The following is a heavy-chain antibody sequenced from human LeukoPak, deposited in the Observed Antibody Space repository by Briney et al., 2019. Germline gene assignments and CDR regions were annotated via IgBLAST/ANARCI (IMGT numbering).Heavy chain of an antibody. CDR2: LHSGGHT. V-gene: IGHV3-53*01. CDR1: GFTLSSNY. Sequence: GGSLRLSCAASGFTLSSNYLSWVRQAPGKGLVWISALHSGGHTFYADSVRGRFTISRDISKNTLYLQMSDLGAEDTALYYCVRGLSGVSSWYFDLWGRGTLVSVSS. D-gene: IGHD7-27*01. J-gene: IGHJ2*01. CDR3: VRGLSGVSSWYFDL.